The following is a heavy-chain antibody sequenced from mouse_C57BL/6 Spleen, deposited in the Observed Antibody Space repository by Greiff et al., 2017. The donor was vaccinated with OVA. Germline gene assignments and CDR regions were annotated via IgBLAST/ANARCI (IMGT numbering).Heavy chain of an antibody. CDR2: IYPGDGDT. Sequence: QVQLQQSGPELVKPGASVKISCKASGYAFSSSWMNWVKQRPGKGLEWIGRIYPGDGDTNYNGKFKGKATLTADKSSSTAYMQLSSLTSEDAAVYFCARGGLFDYWGQGTTRTVSS. J-gene: IGHJ2*01. D-gene: IGHD3-1*01. V-gene: IGHV1-82*01. CDR3: ARGGLFDY. CDR1: GYAFSSSW.